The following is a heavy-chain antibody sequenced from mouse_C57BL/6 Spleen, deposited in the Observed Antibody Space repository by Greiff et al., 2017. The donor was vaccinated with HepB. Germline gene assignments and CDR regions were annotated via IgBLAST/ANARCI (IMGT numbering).Heavy chain of an antibody. Sequence: QVQLKQSGAELVKPGASVKLSCKASGYTFTSYWMQWVKQRPGQGLEWIGEIDPSDSYTNYNQKFKGKATLTVDTSSSTAYMQLSSLTSEDSAVYYCARKETPLGDYWGQGTTLTVSS. CDR2: IDPSDSYT. CDR1: GYTFTSYW. V-gene: IGHV1-50*01. J-gene: IGHJ2*01. D-gene: IGHD3-3*01. CDR3: ARKETPLGDY.